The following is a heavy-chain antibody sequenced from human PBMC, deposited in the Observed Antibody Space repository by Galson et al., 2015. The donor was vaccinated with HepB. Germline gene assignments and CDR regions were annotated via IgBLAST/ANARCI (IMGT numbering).Heavy chain of an antibody. D-gene: IGHD3-10*01. Sequence: SLRLSCAASGFTFSNNWMHWVRQVPGKGLMWVAHMNNDGKTKNYADSVKGRFTISRDNAKNTLYLQMNSLRAEDTAVYYCARGSIWFGQLLHPLSEKGSYGMDVWGQGTTVAVSS. CDR2: MNNDGKTK. V-gene: IGHV3-74*01. J-gene: IGHJ6*01. CDR3: ARGSIWFGQLLHPLSEKGSYGMDV. CDR1: GFTFSNNW.